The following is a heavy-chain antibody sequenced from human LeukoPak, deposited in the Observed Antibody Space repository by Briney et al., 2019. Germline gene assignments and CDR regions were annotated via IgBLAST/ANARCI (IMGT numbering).Heavy chain of an antibody. D-gene: IGHD2-15*01. Sequence: GGSLRLSCAASGFTFSSYGMHWVRRAPGKGLEWVAFIRYDGSNKYYADSVKGRFTISRDNSKNTLYLQMNSLRAEDTAVYYCARGRRDCSGGSCSPYMDVWGKGTTVTVSS. CDR3: ARGRRDCSGGSCSPYMDV. J-gene: IGHJ6*03. CDR1: GFTFSSYG. V-gene: IGHV3-30*02. CDR2: IRYDGSNK.